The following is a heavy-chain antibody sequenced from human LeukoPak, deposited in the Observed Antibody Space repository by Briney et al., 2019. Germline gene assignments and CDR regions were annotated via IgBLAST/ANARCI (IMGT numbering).Heavy chain of an antibody. J-gene: IGHJ6*03. V-gene: IGHV4-59*01. CDR2: IYYSGST. CDR1: GGSISSYY. D-gene: IGHD4-23*01. Sequence: SETLSLTCTVSGGSISSYYWSWIRQPPGKGLEWIGYIYYSGSTNYDPSLKSRVTISVDTSKNQFSLKLSSVTAADTAVYYCAGGGWNGTVVTYYYYYYMDVWGKGTTVTISS. CDR3: AGGGWNGTVVTYYYYYYMDV.